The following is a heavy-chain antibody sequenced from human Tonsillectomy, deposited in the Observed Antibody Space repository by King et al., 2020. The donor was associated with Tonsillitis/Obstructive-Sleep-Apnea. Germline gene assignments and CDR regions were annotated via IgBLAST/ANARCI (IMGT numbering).Heavy chain of an antibody. V-gene: IGHV3-21*01. J-gene: IGHJ4*02. CDR3: ARSYYDFWSGYYQPLDY. CDR1: GFTFSSYS. CDR2: ISSSSGYI. Sequence: EVQLVESGGGLVKPGGSLRLSCAASGFTFSSYSMNWVRQAPGKGLEWVSSISSSSGYIYYADSVKGRFTISRDNAKNSLYLQMNSLRAEDTAVYYCARSYYDFWSGYYQPLDYWGQGTLVTVSS. D-gene: IGHD3-3*01.